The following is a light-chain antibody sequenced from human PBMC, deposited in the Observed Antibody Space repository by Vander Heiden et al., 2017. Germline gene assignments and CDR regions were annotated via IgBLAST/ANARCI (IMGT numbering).Light chain of an antibody. J-gene: IGKJ5*01. CDR3: QQYYNPPQVT. CDR2: WAS. CDR1: QSILYNSNNKNY. V-gene: IGKV4-1*01. Sequence: IGVTQSPDSLAVSLGERATINCKSIQSILYNSNNKNYLGWYQQKAGQPPKRLIYWASTRESGVLDRFSGSGSGTDFSLTISSMQAEDVAVDYCQQYYNPPQVTFGQGTRLEIK.